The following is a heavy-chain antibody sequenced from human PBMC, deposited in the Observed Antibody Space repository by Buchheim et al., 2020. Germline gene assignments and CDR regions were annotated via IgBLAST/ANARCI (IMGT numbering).Heavy chain of an antibody. CDR1: GFTFSGYS. V-gene: IGHV3-21*01. Sequence: EVQLVESGGGLVKPGGSLRLSCAASGFTFSGYSMNWVRTAPGRGLEWVSSIISSSSYIYYADSVKGRFTISRDTAKNSLYLQMNSLRAEDTAVYYCARDLGYCSGGSCYSKDFDYWGQGTL. CDR2: IISSSSYI. CDR3: ARDLGYCSGGSCYSKDFDY. J-gene: IGHJ4*02. D-gene: IGHD2-15*01.